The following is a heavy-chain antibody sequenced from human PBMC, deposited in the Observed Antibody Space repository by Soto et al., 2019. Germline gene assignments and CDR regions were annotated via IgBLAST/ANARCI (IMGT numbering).Heavy chain of an antibody. J-gene: IGHJ6*02. CDR2: MYSGGGT. CDR3: TTSPSVGV. CDR1: GFTVGNNY. V-gene: IGHV3-53*01. D-gene: IGHD6-19*01. Sequence: EVHLVESGGGLIQPGGSLRLSCAASGFTVGNNYMNWVRQAPGKGLEWVSLMYSGGGTYYADSVKGRFTMSRDSSKNTWYLQLNSLSAEDTAMYYCTTSPSVGVWGQGTTVTVSS.